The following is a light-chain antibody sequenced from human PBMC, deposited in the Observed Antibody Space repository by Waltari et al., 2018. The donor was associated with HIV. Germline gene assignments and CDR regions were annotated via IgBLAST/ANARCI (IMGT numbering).Light chain of an antibody. J-gene: IGKJ3*01. CDR1: QSVLYSSSSKNY. CDR2: WAS. V-gene: IGKV4-1*01. Sequence: DIVMTQSPDSLVVSLGERATINCKSSQSVLYSSSSKNYVAWYQQKPGQSPKLLIYWASNRESAVPDRFSGGGSGEDFTLTISSLQAEDVSVYDCQQYDSLPFTFGPGTKVDIK. CDR3: QQYDSLPFT.